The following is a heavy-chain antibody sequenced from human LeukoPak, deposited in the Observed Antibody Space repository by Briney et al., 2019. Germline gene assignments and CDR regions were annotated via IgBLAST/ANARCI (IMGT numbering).Heavy chain of an antibody. Sequence: HSGGSLRLSCAASGFTFSTYSMNWVRQAPGKGLEWVSYISTSSSIIYYADSVKGRFTISRDNAKNSLYLQMNSLRAEDTAFYYCAADRWGFFNYWGQGTLVTVSS. CDR1: GFTFSTYS. CDR2: ISTSSSII. J-gene: IGHJ4*02. V-gene: IGHV3-48*01. CDR3: AADRWGFFNY. D-gene: IGHD3-3*01.